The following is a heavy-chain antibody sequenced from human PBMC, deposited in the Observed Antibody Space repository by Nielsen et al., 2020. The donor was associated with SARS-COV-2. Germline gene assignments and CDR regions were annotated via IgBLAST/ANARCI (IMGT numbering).Heavy chain of an antibody. J-gene: IGHJ3*02. Sequence: SETLSLTCTVSGGSISSGSYYWSWIRQPAGKGLEWIGRIYTSGSTNYNPSLKSRVTISVDSSKNQFSLKLSSVTAADTAVYYCARRIRSGSYNAFDIWGQGTMVTVSS. CDR1: GGSISSGSYY. V-gene: IGHV4-61*02. CDR3: ARRIRSGSYNAFDI. CDR2: IYTSGST. D-gene: IGHD3-10*01.